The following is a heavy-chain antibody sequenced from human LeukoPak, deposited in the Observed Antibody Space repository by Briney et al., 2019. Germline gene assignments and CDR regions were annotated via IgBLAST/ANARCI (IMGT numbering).Heavy chain of an antibody. D-gene: IGHD2-15*01. CDR1: GGSVSSGGYY. Sequence: SETLSLTCTVSGGSVSSGGYYWSWIRQHPGKGLEWIGYIYYTGITYSNPSLKNRVTISVDTSKNQFSLKLTSVTAADTAVYYCARDGGGRGADWFDPWGQGSLVTVSS. CDR2: IYYTGIT. V-gene: IGHV4-31*03. J-gene: IGHJ5*02. CDR3: ARDGGGRGADWFDP.